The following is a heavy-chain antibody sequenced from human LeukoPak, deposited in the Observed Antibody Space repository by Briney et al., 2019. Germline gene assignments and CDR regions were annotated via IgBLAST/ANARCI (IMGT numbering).Heavy chain of an antibody. CDR1: GDSISSSSYY. CDR2: IYYSGST. D-gene: IGHD5-12*01. Sequence: SETLSLTCTVSGDSISSSSYYWGWFRQPPGKGLEWIGSIYYSGSTYYNPSLKSRVTISVDTSKNQFSLKLSSVTAADTAVYYCAKVVARGYAFDIWGQGTMVTVSS. J-gene: IGHJ3*02. CDR3: AKVVARGYAFDI. V-gene: IGHV4-39*07.